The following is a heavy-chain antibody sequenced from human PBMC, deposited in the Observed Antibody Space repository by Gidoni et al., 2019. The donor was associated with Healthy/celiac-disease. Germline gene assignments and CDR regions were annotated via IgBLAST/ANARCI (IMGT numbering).Heavy chain of an antibody. V-gene: IGHV4-59*01. CDR3: ARDLSSGWNHWFDP. J-gene: IGHJ5*02. CDR2: IYYSGST. D-gene: IGHD6-19*01. Sequence: QVQLQESGPGLVKPSETLSLTCPVSGGTISSYYWSWIRQPPGKGLEWIGYIYYSGSTNYNPSLKSRVTISVDTSKNQFSLKLSSVTAADTAVYYCARDLSSGWNHWFDPWGQGTLVTVSS. CDR1: GGTISSYY.